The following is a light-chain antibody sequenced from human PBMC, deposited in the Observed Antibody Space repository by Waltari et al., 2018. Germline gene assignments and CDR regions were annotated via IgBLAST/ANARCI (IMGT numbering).Light chain of an antibody. CDR2: YND. Sequence: SYVLTQPPSVSVAPGKTASITCGGNNIGSKSVHWYQRKAGQAPELVIFYNDDRPSGIPERFSGSNSGNTATLTIRRVEAGDEADYYCQVWDSSSDHVVFGGGTKLTVL. J-gene: IGLJ2*01. CDR3: QVWDSSSDHVV. CDR1: NIGSKS. V-gene: IGLV3-21*04.